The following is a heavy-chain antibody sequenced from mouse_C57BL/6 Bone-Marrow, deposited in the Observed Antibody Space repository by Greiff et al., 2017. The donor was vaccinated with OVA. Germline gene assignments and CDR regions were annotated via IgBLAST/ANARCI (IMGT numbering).Heavy chain of an antibody. Sequence: QVQLKESGAELVRPGTSVKVSCKASGYAFTNYLIEWVKQRPGQGLEWIGVINPGSGGTNYNEKFKGKATLTADKSSSTAYMQLSSLTSEDAAVYFCARPNWWYFDVWGTGTTVTVSS. D-gene: IGHD4-1*02. CDR3: ARPNWWYFDV. CDR1: GYAFTNYL. CDR2: INPGSGGT. J-gene: IGHJ1*03. V-gene: IGHV1-54*01.